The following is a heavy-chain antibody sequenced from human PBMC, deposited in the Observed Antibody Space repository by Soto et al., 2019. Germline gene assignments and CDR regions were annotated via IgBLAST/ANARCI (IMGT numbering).Heavy chain of an antibody. CDR2: IIPIFGTA. Sequence: SVKVSCKASGGTFSSYASSWERQAPGQGLEWMGGIIPIFGTANYAQKFQGRVTITADESTSTAYMELSSLRSEDTAVYYCARVRTYSYYYGMDVWGHGTTVTPSS. V-gene: IGHV1-69*13. CDR1: GGTFSSYA. J-gene: IGHJ6*02. D-gene: IGHD5-12*01. CDR3: ARVRTYSYYYGMDV.